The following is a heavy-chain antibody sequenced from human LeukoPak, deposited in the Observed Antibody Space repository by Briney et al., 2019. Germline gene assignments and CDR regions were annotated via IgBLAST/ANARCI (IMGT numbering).Heavy chain of an antibody. Sequence: GGSLRLSCAASGFTFDDYAMHWVRQAPGKGLEWVSGISWNSGSIGYADSVKGRFTISRDNAKNSLYLQMNSLRAEDTALYYCAKDTREAYCSGGSCYYFDYWGQGTLVTVSS. CDR3: AKDTREAYCSGGSCYYFDY. D-gene: IGHD2-15*01. CDR1: GFTFDDYA. CDR2: ISWNSGSI. V-gene: IGHV3-9*01. J-gene: IGHJ4*02.